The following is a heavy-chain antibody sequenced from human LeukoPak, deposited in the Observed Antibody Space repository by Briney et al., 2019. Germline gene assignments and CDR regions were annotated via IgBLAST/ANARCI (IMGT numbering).Heavy chain of an antibody. Sequence: PGGSLRLSCAASGFTFSSYSMNWVRQAPGKGLEWISSISSSSSYIYYADSVKGRFTISRDNAKNSLYLQMNSLRAEDTAVYYCARAARYYYDSSGYYPFDYWGQGTLVTVSS. J-gene: IGHJ4*02. CDR3: ARAARYYYDSSGYYPFDY. V-gene: IGHV3-21*01. D-gene: IGHD3-22*01. CDR2: ISSSSSYI. CDR1: GFTFSSYS.